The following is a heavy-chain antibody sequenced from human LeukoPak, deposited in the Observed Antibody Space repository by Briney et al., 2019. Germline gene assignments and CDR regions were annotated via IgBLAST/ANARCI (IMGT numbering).Heavy chain of an antibody. D-gene: IGHD3-9*01. Sequence: ASVKVSCKASGYTFTSYAMHWVRQAPGQRLEWMGWNNAGNGNTKYSQKFQGRVTITRDTSASTAYMELSSLRSEDTAVYYCARVGPPLSRQTNLTGYPLGGYWGQGTLVTVSS. CDR1: GYTFTSYA. J-gene: IGHJ4*02. V-gene: IGHV1-3*01. CDR3: ARVGPPLSRQTNLTGYPLGGY. CDR2: NNAGNGNT.